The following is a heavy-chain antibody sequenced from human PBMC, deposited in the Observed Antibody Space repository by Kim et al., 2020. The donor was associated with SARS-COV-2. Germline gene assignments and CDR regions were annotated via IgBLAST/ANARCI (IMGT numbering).Heavy chain of an antibody. CDR3: ARGSYYHSSGYNIRYYFDS. Sequence: SETLSLTCTVSGGSIGSYYWIWIRQPPGKGLEWFGYIHYSGVTNYNPSLKSRVTMSVDTSRNQFSLKLTSVTAADTAIYYCARGSYYHSSGYNIRYYFDSWGQGTLATVSS. CDR2: IHYSGVT. CDR1: GGSIGSYY. D-gene: IGHD3-22*01. J-gene: IGHJ4*02. V-gene: IGHV4-59*01.